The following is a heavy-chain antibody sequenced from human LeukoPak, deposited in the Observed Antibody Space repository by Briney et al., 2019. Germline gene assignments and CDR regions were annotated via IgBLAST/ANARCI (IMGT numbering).Heavy chain of an antibody. CDR3: ATGCVGSPSCFTTGYDH. Sequence: GGSLRLSCAVSGLTFNPYAMNWVRQAPGKGLKGRFSISRDNSKSTVYLQMNSLRAEDTALYFCATGCVGSPSCFTTGYDHWGQGTLVTVSS. J-gene: IGHJ4*02. CDR1: GLTFNPYA. D-gene: IGHD1-26*01. V-gene: IGHV3-23*01.